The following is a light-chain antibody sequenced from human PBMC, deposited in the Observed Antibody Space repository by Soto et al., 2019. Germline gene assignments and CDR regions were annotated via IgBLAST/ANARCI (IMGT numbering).Light chain of an antibody. J-gene: IGKJ3*01. V-gene: IGKV3-20*01. CDR3: QHYVRSLPIT. CDR1: QSVGSDY. CDR2: AAA. Sequence: DIVLTQYTGTLSLSPGERATLSCRASQSVGSDYLAWYQQKPDQAPRLVIYAAATSATGIPGSFSGSGSGKYFNLNISRLEPEDFAAYYCQHYVRSLPITFGPGTKVDIK.